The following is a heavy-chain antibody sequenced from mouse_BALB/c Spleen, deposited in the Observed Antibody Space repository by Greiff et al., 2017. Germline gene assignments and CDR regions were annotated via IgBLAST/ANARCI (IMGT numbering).Heavy chain of an antibody. CDR2: IDPANGNT. J-gene: IGHJ1*01. Sequence: VQLQQSGAELVKPGASVKLSCTASGFNIKDTYMHWVKQRPEQGLEWIGRIDPANGNTKYDPKFQGKATITADTSSNTAYLQLSSLTSEDTAVYYCAIKTSLWYFDVWGAGTTVTVSS. CDR1: GFNIKDTY. CDR3: AIKTSLWYFDV. D-gene: IGHD1-3*01. V-gene: IGHV14-3*02.